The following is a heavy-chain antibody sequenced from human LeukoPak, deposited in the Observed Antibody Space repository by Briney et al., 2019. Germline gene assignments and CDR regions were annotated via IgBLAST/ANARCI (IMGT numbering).Heavy chain of an antibody. CDR3: AKPVDTAMVTDY. CDR1: GFTFSDYY. Sequence: KPGGSLRLSCAASGFTFSDYYMSWIRQAPGKGLEWVSYISSSGSTIYYADSVKGRFTISRDNAKNSLYLQMNSLRAEDTAVYYCAKPVDTAMVTDYWGQGTLVTVSP. D-gene: IGHD5-18*01. CDR2: ISSSGSTI. J-gene: IGHJ4*02. V-gene: IGHV3-11*01.